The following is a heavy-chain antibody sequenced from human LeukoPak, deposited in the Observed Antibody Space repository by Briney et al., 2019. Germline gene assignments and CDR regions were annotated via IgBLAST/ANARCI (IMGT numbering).Heavy chain of an antibody. V-gene: IGHV3-30-3*01. CDR2: ISYDGSNK. CDR1: GFTFSSYA. CDR3: ARGITIFGVALYGMDV. J-gene: IGHJ6*02. D-gene: IGHD3-3*01. Sequence: GRSLRLSCAASGFTFSSYAMHWVRQAPGKGLEWMAVISYDGSNKYYADSVKGRFTISRDNSKNTLYLQMNSLRAEDTAVYYCARGITIFGVALYGMDVWGQGTTVTVSS.